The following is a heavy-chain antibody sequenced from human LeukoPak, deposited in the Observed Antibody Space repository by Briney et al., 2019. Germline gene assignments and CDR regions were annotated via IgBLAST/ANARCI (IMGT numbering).Heavy chain of an antibody. D-gene: IGHD3-10*01. CDR2: IKSDGSST. J-gene: IGHJ4*02. CDR1: GFTFSSYW. Sequence: PGRSPRLSCAASGFTFSSYWMHWVRQAPGKGLVWGSLIKSDGSSTNYADSVQGRFTISRDNAKNALYLQMNSLRAEDTAVYYCARDRGYAVDYWGQGTLVTVSS. CDR3: ARDRGYAVDY. V-gene: IGHV3-74*01.